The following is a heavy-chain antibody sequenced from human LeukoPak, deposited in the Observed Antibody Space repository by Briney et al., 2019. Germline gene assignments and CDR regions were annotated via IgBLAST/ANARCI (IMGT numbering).Heavy chain of an antibody. D-gene: IGHD3-16*02. CDR1: GGSISSGDYY. CDR2: IYYSGST. V-gene: IGHV4-30-4*01. Sequence: SQTLSLTCTVSGGSISSGDYYWSWIRQPPGKGLEWIGYIYYSGSTYYNPSLKSRVTISVDTSKNQFSLKLSSVTAADTAVYYCASTGSGGVIVAHKHYFDYWGLGTLVTVSS. J-gene: IGHJ4*02. CDR3: ASTGSGGVIVAHKHYFDY.